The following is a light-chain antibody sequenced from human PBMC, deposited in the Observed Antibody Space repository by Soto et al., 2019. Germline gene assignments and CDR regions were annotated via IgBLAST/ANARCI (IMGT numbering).Light chain of an antibody. CDR1: SRDVGGYNY. V-gene: IGLV2-14*01. CDR3: SSYTSSSPGV. CDR2: DVS. Sequence: QSALTQPASVSGSPGQSITISCTGTSRDVGGYNYVSWYQQHPGKAPKLMIYDVSSRPSGVSNRFSGSKSGNTASLTISGLQAEDEADYYCSSYTSSSPGVFGTGTKLTVL. J-gene: IGLJ1*01.